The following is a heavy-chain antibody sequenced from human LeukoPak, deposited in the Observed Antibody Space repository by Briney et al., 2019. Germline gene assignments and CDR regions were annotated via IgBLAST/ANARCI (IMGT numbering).Heavy chain of an antibody. Sequence: PETLSLTCTVSGYSLSSGYYWGWIRQPPGKGLEWIGSIYHSGSTYYNPSLKSRVTISVDTSKNQFSLKLSSVTAADTAVYYCARVIVGANNFDYWGQGTLVTVSS. CDR3: ARVIVGANNFDY. CDR2: IYHSGST. V-gene: IGHV4-38-2*02. J-gene: IGHJ4*02. CDR1: GYSLSSGYY. D-gene: IGHD1-26*01.